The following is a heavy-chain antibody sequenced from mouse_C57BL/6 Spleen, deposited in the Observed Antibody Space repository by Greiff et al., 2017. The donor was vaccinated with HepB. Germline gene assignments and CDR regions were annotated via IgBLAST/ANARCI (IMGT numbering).Heavy chain of an antibody. V-gene: IGHV1-55*01. CDR3: ARSLFTTVVADYFDY. Sequence: VQLQQPGAELVKPGASVKMSCKASGYTFTSYWITWVKQRPGQGLEWIGDIYPGSGSTNYNEKFKSKATLTVDTSSSTAYMQLSSLTSEDSAVYYCARSLFTTVVADYFDYWGQGTTLTVSS. D-gene: IGHD1-1*01. CDR1: GYTFTSYW. CDR2: IYPGSGST. J-gene: IGHJ2*01.